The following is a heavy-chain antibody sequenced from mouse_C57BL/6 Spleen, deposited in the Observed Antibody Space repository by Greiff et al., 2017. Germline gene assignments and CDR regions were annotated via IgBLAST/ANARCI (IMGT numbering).Heavy chain of an antibody. D-gene: IGHD1-1*01. CDR3: ARREGQGNYYVGSSDWYFDV. CDR1: GYAFTEYT. CDR2: FYPGSGSI. Sequence: VQLQQSGAELVKPGASVKLSCKASGYAFTEYTINWVKQRSGQGLEWIGWFYPGSGSIKYNEKFKDKATLTADKSSSTAYMELSRLTSEDSAVYSCARREGQGNYYVGSSDWYFDVWGTGTTVTVSS. V-gene: IGHV1-62-2*01. J-gene: IGHJ1*03.